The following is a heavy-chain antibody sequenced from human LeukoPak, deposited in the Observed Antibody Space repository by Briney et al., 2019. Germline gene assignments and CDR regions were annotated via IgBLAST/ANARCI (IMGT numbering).Heavy chain of an antibody. V-gene: IGHV4-34*01. Sequence: PSETLSLTCAVYGGSFSGYYWTWIRQPPGKGLEWIGEINHSGSTDYNPSLKSRITISVDTSKNQFSLKLSSVTAADTAVYYCARIYDSSGYAFDIWGQGTMVTVSS. D-gene: IGHD3-22*01. CDR2: INHSGST. J-gene: IGHJ3*02. CDR3: ARIYDSSGYAFDI. CDR1: GGSFSGYY.